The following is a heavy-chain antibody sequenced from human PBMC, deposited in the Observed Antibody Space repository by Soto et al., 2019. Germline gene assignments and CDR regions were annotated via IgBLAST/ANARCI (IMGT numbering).Heavy chain of an antibody. V-gene: IGHV3-53*01. CDR3: ARDSSGRYAWGMDA. CDR2: IYSGDTT. D-gene: IGHD2-2*01. Sequence: PGGSLRLSCVVSGFTVSVNYMSWVRQAPGKGLEWVSGIYSGDTTYYADSVKGRFAISRDSSKNTLYLQMNSLRAEDTAVYFCARDSSGRYAWGMDAWGRGTTVTVSS. J-gene: IGHJ6*02. CDR1: GFTVSVNY.